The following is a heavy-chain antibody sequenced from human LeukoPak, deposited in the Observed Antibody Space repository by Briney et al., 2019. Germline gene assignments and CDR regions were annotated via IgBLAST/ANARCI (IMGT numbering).Heavy chain of an antibody. CDR1: GYTFTSYG. CDR2: ISAYNGNT. V-gene: IGHV1-18*01. CDR3: AKDRDQLVVVPTAMFY. Sequence: ASVKVSCKASGYTFTSYGITWVRQAPGQGLEWMGWISAYNGNTNYAQKLQGRVTMTTDTSTSTAYMELRSMRSDDTAVYYCAKDRDQLVVVPTAMFYWGQGTLVTVSS. D-gene: IGHD2-2*01. J-gene: IGHJ4*02.